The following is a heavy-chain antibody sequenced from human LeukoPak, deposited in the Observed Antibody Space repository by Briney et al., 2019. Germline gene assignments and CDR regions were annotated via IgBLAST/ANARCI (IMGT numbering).Heavy chain of an antibody. CDR2: INPSGGST. CDR1: GYTFTSYY. V-gene: IGHV1-46*01. Sequence: ASVKVSCKASGYTFTSYYMHWVRQAPGQGLEWMGIINPSGGSTNYAQKFQGRVTITADESTSTAYMELSSLRSEDTAVYYCARQHTIFGVVITRLNWFDPWGQGTLVTVSS. J-gene: IGHJ5*02. D-gene: IGHD3-3*01. CDR3: ARQHTIFGVVITRLNWFDP.